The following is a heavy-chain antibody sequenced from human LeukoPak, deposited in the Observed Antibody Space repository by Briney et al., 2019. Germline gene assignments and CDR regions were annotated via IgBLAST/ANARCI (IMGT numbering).Heavy chain of an antibody. CDR1: GFTFSDYS. J-gene: IGHJ4*02. D-gene: IGHD3-9*01. CDR2: ISSSSNTI. V-gene: IGHV3-48*01. CDR3: ASSYYDILTGYQELDH. Sequence: GGSLRLSCAASGFTFSDYSMNWVRQAPGKGLEWISYISSSSNTIYYADSVKGRFTISRDNAKSALFLQMNSLRAEDTAVYYCASSYYDILTGYQELDHWGQGTLVTVSS.